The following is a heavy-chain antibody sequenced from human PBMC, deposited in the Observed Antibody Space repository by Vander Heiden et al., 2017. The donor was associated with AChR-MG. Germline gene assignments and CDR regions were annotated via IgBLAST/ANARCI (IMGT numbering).Heavy chain of an antibody. CDR3: SRDPNGDFLGAFDS. Sequence: EVQLLESGGGLVQPGGYLRLSGVASGFTFNNYAMTWVRQAPGKGLEWVSTIRGSGDNTFYADSVKGRFTISRDNSKNTLYLQVNSLRGEDTGVYYCSRDPNGDFLGAFDSWGQGTMVTVSS. D-gene: IGHD2-21*02. CDR2: IRGSGDNT. J-gene: IGHJ3*02. CDR1: GFTFNNYA. V-gene: IGHV3-23*01.